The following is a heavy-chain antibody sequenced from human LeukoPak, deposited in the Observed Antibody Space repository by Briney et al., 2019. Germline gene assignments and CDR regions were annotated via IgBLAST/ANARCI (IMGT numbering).Heavy chain of an antibody. Sequence: SETLSLTCTVSGGSITSSDYHWGWIRQPPGKGLEWIGSMYHSGSTDHNPSLKSRVTISVDTSKNQFSLKLNSVTATDTAVYYCARHVGQQLFYYYYGLDVWGQGTTVSVSS. CDR3: ARHVGQQLFYYYYGLDV. J-gene: IGHJ6*02. CDR1: GGSITSSDYH. V-gene: IGHV4-39*01. CDR2: MYHSGST. D-gene: IGHD6-13*01.